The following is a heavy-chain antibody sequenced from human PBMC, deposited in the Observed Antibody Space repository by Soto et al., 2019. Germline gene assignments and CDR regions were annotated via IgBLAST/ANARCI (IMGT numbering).Heavy chain of an antibody. CDR1: GGTFSSYA. J-gene: IGHJ5*02. D-gene: IGHD5-18*01. Sequence: SVKVSCKASGGTFSSYAISWVRQAPGQGLEWMGGIIPIFGTANYAQKFQGRVTITADESTSTAYMELSSLRSEDTAVYYCARYSYGYIGFDPWGQGTLVTVFS. V-gene: IGHV1-69*13. CDR3: ARYSYGYIGFDP. CDR2: IIPIFGTA.